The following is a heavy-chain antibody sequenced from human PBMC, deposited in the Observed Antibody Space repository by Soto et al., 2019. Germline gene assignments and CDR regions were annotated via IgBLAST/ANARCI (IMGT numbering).Heavy chain of an antibody. V-gene: IGHV3-9*01. J-gene: IGHJ4*02. CDR1: GFTFDDYA. D-gene: IGHD4-17*01. CDR3: AKGRSVTTPLDY. CDR2: ISWNSGSI. Sequence: EVQLVESGGGLVQPGRSLRLSCAASGFTFDDYAMHWVRQAPGKGLEWVSGISWNSGSIGYADSVKGRFTISRDNAKNSLYLQMNSLRAEDTDLYYCAKGRSVTTPLDYWGQGTLVTVSS.